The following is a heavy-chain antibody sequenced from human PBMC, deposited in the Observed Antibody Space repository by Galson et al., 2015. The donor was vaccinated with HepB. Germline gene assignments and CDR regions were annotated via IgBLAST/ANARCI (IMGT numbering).Heavy chain of an antibody. Sequence: SLRLSCAASGFTFSLYSMVWVRQTPGKGLEWVSSISNSSSYIIYADSVKGRFTISRDNAKKSLYLQMNSLTADDTALYYCAREGVTGIAARPYNWFDPWGQGTLVTVSS. CDR3: AREGVTGIAARPYNWFDP. D-gene: IGHD6-6*01. CDR2: ISNSSSYI. J-gene: IGHJ5*02. V-gene: IGHV3-21*01. CDR1: GFTFSLYS.